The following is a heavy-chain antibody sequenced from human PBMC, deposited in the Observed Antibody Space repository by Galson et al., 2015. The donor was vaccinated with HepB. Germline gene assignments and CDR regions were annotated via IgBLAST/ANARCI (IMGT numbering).Heavy chain of an antibody. V-gene: IGHV3-23*01. CDR3: AKGVTIFGVVKYYYYYAMDV. D-gene: IGHD3-3*01. Sequence: SLRLSCAASAFTFSSYAMSWVRQAPGKGLEWVSGISGSGDSTYYADSVKGRFTISSDNSKNTLHLQMNSLRAEDTAVYYCAKGVTIFGVVKYYYYYAMDVWGQGTTITVS. CDR1: AFTFSSYA. J-gene: IGHJ6*02. CDR2: ISGSGDST.